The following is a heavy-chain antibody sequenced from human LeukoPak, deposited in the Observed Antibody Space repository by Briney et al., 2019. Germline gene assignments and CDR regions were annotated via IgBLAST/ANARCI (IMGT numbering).Heavy chain of an antibody. Sequence: SGGSLRLSCAASGFTFSSYAMSWVRQAPGKGLEWVSAISGSGGSTYYADSVKGRFTIARDNSKNTLYLQMNSPRAEDTAVYYCAKDIVPSWYSGSHSFDYWGQGTLVTVSS. D-gene: IGHD1-26*01. CDR1: GFTFSSYA. J-gene: IGHJ4*02. V-gene: IGHV3-23*01. CDR3: AKDIVPSWYSGSHSFDY. CDR2: ISGSGGST.